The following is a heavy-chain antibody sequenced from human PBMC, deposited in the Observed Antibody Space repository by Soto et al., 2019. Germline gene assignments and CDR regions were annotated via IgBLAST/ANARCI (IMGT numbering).Heavy chain of an antibody. CDR2: IIPILGIA. J-gene: IGHJ4*02. Sequence: QVQLVQSGAEVKKPGSSVKVSCKASGGTFSSYTISWVRQAPGQGLEWMGRIIPILGIANYAQKFQGRVTITADKSSSTAYMELSSLRSEDTAVYYCARDLYGETGSCWGQGTLVTVSS. CDR1: GGTFSSYT. CDR3: ARDLYGETGSC. V-gene: IGHV1-69*08. D-gene: IGHD2-15*01.